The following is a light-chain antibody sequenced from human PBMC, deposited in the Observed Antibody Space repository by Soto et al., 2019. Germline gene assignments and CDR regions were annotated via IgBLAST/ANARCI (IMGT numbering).Light chain of an antibody. CDR3: AAWDDSLNGWV. J-gene: IGLJ3*02. CDR1: SSNIGSNT. Sequence: QSVLTQPPSASGTPGQRVTISCSGSSSNIGSNTVTWYQQLPGTAPKLVVYADNQRPSGVPDRFSGSKSGTSASLAISGLQSEDEADYYCAAWDDSLNGWVFGGGTKLPVL. CDR2: ADN. V-gene: IGLV1-44*01.